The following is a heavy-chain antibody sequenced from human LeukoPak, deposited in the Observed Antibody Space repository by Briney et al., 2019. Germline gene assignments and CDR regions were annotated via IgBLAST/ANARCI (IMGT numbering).Heavy chain of an antibody. CDR1: GFTFSIYT. J-gene: IGHJ5*02. CDR2: ISAGSRHI. V-gene: IGHV3-21*01. D-gene: IGHD3-3*01. Sequence: PGGSLRLPCEASGFTFSIYTMNWVRQAPGKGLEWVSIISAGSRHIYYADSVRGRFTISRDDAKNSLYLQMNTLRAEDTAVYYCARDGYQVPTTFGTFDPWGQGTLVTVSS. CDR3: ARDGYQVPTTFGTFDP.